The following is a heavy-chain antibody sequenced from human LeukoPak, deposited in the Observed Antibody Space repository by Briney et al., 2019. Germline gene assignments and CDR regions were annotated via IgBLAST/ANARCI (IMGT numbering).Heavy chain of an antibody. V-gene: IGHV4-4*07. J-gene: IGHJ3*02. D-gene: IGHD3-10*01. CDR3: ARGRYYYDSGRAFDI. CDR1: GGSISSYY. CDR2: IYTSGST. Sequence: SETLSLTCTVSGGSISSYYWSWIRQPAGKGLEWIGRIYTSGSTNYNPSLKSRVTMSVDTSKNQFSLKLSSVTAADTAVYYCARGRYYYDSGRAFDIWGQGTMVTVSS.